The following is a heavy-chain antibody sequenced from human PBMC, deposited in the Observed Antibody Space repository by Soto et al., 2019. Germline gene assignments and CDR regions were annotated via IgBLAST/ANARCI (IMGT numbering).Heavy chain of an antibody. D-gene: IGHD6-13*01. CDR1: GGSFSGYY. Sequence: SETLSLTCAVYGGSFSGYYWSWIRQPPGKGLEWIGEINHSGSTNYNPSLKSRVTISVDTSKNQFSLKLSSVTAADTAVYYCGRGTRSIAADRMGVWGQGTTVTVSS. J-gene: IGHJ6*02. CDR2: INHSGST. CDR3: GRGTRSIAADRMGV. V-gene: IGHV4-34*01.